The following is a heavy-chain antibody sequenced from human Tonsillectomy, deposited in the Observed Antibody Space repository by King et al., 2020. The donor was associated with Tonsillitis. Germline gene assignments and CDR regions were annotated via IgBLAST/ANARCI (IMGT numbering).Heavy chain of an antibody. CDR1: GGTFSSYV. V-gene: IGHV1-69*01. CDR3: ARVIGYRSGWYLGWFDP. CDR2: IIPIFGTT. J-gene: IGHJ5*02. Sequence: VQLVQSGAAVKKPGSSVKVSCKASGGTFSSYVISWVRQAPGQGLEWMGGIIPIFGTTDYAQKFQCRVTITADESTSTAYMELSSLRSEDTAVYYCARVIGYRSGWYLGWFDPWGQGTLVTVSS. D-gene: IGHD6-19*01.